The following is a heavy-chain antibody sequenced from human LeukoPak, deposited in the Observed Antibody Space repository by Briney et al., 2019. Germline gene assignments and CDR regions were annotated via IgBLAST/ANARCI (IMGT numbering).Heavy chain of an antibody. Sequence: SETLSLTCTVSGGSISSYYWSWIRQPPGKGLEWIGVIYHSGNTYYNPSLKSRVAISVDTSKNQFSLRLTSVISADTAVYYCARGGGYSYETYYFDYWGQGTLVTVSS. CDR2: IYHSGNT. V-gene: IGHV4-59*08. CDR3: ARGGGYSYETYYFDY. CDR1: GGSISSYY. D-gene: IGHD5-18*01. J-gene: IGHJ4*02.